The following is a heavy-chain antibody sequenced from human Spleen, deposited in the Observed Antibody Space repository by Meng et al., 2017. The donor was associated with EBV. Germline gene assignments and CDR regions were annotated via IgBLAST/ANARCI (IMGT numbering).Heavy chain of an antibody. D-gene: IGHD3-10*01. V-gene: IGHV2-5*02. CDR1: GFSLSTSGVG. CDR2: IYWDDDK. J-gene: IGHJ4*02. CDR3: AHSGDQVTIDY. Sequence: HTTFKESGPTLVKPTQTLTPTSTVSGFSLSTSGVGVGWIRQPPGKALEWLALIYWDDDKRYSPSLKSRVTITKDTPKNQVVLTMTNMDPVDTATYYCAHSGDQVTIDYWGQGTLVTVSS.